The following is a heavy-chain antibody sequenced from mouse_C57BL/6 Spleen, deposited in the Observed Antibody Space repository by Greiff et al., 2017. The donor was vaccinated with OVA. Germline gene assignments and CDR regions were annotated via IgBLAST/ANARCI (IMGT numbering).Heavy chain of an antibody. V-gene: IGHV1-81*01. J-gene: IGHJ3*01. CDR3: ARYYGSPFAY. D-gene: IGHD1-1*01. CDR1: GYTFTSYG. CDR2: IYPRSGNT. Sequence: QVQLQQSGAELARPGASVQLSCKASGYTFTSYGISWVKQRTGQGLEWIGEIYPRSGNTYYNEKFKGKATLTADKSSSTAYMELRSLTSEDSAVYFCARYYGSPFAYWGQGTLVTVSA.